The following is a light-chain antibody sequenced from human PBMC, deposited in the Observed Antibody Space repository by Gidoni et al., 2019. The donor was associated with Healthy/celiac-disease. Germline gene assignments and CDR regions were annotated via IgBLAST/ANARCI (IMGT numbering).Light chain of an antibody. CDR1: SSNIGAGYD. V-gene: IGLV1-40*01. CDR2: GNS. Sequence: QSVLTQPPSVSGAPGQRVTTPCTGSSSNIGAGYDFHWYQQLPGTAPKLLIYGNSNRPSGVPDRFSGSKSGTSASLAITGLQAEDEADYYCQSYDSSLSGFDVVFGGGTKLTVL. J-gene: IGLJ2*01. CDR3: QSYDSSLSGFDVV.